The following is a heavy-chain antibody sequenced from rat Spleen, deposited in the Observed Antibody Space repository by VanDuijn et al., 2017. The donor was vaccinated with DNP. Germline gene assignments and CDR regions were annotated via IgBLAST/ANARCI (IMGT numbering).Heavy chain of an antibody. CDR2: ISPGGGNT. CDR1: GFTFSNYD. D-gene: IGHD3-8*01. J-gene: IGHJ2*01. V-gene: IGHV5-25*01. CDR3: TSNPHIRTAAPFDY. Sequence: EVQVIESGGGFVQPGGSMKLSCAASGFTFSNYDMAWVRQTPTKGLKWVASISPGGGNTYYRDSVKGRFSLSRDNAKSTLYLQVNSLRSEDTATHYCTSNPHIRTAAPFDYWGQGVMVTVSS.